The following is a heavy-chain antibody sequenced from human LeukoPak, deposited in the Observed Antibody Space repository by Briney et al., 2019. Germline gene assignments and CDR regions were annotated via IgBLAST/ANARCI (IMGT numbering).Heavy chain of an antibody. CDR1: GFTFSSYN. J-gene: IGHJ4*02. D-gene: IGHD4-11*01. Sequence: GGSLRLSCVASGFTFSSYNMNWVRQAPGKGLEWVSYISNSRTAIYYADSVKGRFTISRDNAKNTVYLQMNSLRAEDTGVYYCAVPATTVTTDYFDYWGQGTLVTVSS. CDR2: ISNSRTAI. CDR3: AVPATTVTTDYFDY. V-gene: IGHV3-48*01.